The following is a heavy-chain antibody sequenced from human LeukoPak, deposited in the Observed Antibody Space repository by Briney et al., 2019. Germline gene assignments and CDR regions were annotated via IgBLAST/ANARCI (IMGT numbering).Heavy chain of an antibody. CDR2: INPSGGST. J-gene: IGHJ6*03. D-gene: IGHD3-22*01. Sequence: EASVKVSCKVSGYTLTELSMHWVRQAPGQGLEWMGIINPSGGSTSYAQKFQGRVTMTRDMSTSTVYMELSSLRSEDTAVYYCARGHGTMIVPGAYMDVWGKGTTVTVSS. CDR3: ARGHGTMIVPGAYMDV. CDR1: GYTLTELS. V-gene: IGHV1-46*01.